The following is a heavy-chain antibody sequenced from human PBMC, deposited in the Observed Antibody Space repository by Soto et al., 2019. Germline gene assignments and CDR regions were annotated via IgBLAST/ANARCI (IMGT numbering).Heavy chain of an antibody. CDR3: ARGGITMVRGVTDYYFDY. V-gene: IGHV4-31*03. CDR1: GGSISSGGYY. Sequence: QVQLQESGPGLVKPSQTLSLTCTVSGGSISSGGYYWSWIRQHPGKGLEWIGYIYYSGSTYYNPSLKSRVTISVDTSKNQFSLKLSSVTAADTAVYYCARGGITMVRGVTDYYFDYWGQGTLVTVSS. CDR2: IYYSGST. D-gene: IGHD3-10*01. J-gene: IGHJ4*02.